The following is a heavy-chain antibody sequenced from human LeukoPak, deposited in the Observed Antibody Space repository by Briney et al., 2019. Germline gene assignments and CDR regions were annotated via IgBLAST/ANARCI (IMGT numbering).Heavy chain of an antibody. Sequence: SETLSLTYTVSGGSISSSSYYWGWIRQPPGKGLEWIGSIYYSGSTYYNPSLKSRVTISVDTSKNQFSLKLSSVTAADTAVYYCARHVNRGIVVVIREPPYYMDVWGKGTTVTVSS. V-gene: IGHV4-39*01. CDR3: ARHVNRGIVVVIREPPYYMDV. CDR1: GGSISSSSYY. CDR2: IYYSGST. J-gene: IGHJ6*03. D-gene: IGHD3-22*01.